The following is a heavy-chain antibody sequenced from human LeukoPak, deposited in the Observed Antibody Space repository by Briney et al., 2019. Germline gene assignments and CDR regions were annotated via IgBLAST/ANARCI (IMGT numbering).Heavy chain of an antibody. D-gene: IGHD6-19*01. V-gene: IGHV5-51*01. CDR2: IYPGDSDT. Sequence: GESLKISCKGSGYSFTIYWIGWVRQMPGKGLEWMGIIYPGDSDTRYSPSFQGQVTISADKSISTAYLQWSSLKASDTAMYYCARYIAVAGAAIWFDPWGQGTLVTVSS. J-gene: IGHJ5*02. CDR1: GYSFTIYW. CDR3: ARYIAVAGAAIWFDP.